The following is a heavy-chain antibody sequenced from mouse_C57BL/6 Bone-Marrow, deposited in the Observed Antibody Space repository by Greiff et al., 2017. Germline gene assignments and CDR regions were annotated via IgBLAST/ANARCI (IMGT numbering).Heavy chain of an antibody. CDR1: GFTFTDYY. J-gene: IGHJ2*01. Sequence: EVKVVESGGGLVQPGGSLSLSCAASGFTFTDYYMSWVRQPPGKALEWLGFIRNKANGYTTEYSASVKGRFTISRDNSQCILDLHMNALRAYDSATYTCSRFPLITTHFDYWGQGTTLTVSS. CDR3: SRFPLITTHFDY. CDR2: IRNKANGYTT. V-gene: IGHV7-3*01. D-gene: IGHD1-2*01.